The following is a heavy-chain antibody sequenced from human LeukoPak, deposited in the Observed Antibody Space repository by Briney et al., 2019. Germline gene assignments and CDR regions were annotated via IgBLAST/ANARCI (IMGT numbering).Heavy chain of an antibody. CDR1: GDSIRSHY. V-gene: IGHV4-59*08. CDR3: ARLAGYYESSGYYVRIDASDF. CDR2: IYYSGGT. D-gene: IGHD3-22*01. J-gene: IGHJ3*01. Sequence: SETLALTCTVSGDSIRSHYWNWVRQPPGKGLEWIGSIYYSGGTKYNPSLKSRITISLDTSRNQFSLRLSSVTAADTAVYYCARLAGYYESSGYYVRIDASDFWGQGTMVTVSS.